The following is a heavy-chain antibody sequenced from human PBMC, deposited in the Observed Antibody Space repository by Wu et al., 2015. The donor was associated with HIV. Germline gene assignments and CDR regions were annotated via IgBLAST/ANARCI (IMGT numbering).Heavy chain of an antibody. CDR3: AKEVTYDGLGAFDM. V-gene: IGHV1-69*10. CDR2: IIPIHSIA. CDR1: GYTFTKYY. D-gene: IGHD3-16*01. J-gene: IGHJ3*02. Sequence: QAQLVHSGAEVKKPGASVIISCRASGYTFTKYYVHWVRQAPGQGLEWMGGIIPIHSIANYAQNFQGRVTITTDESTTTAYMELSSLRSEDTAVYYCAKEVTYDGLGAFDMWGQGTLVTVSS.